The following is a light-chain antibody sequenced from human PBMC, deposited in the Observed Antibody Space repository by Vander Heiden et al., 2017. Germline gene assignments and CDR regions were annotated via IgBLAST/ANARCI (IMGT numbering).Light chain of an antibody. CDR2: DVS. Sequence: HTGTISCSGTSSDVGAYNYVSWYQQHPGKAPTLMIYDVSNRPSGVSNRFSGSKSGNTASLTISGLQAEDEADYYCSSYKSSSTLYVFGTGTKVTVL. J-gene: IGLJ1*01. V-gene: IGLV2-14*03. CDR3: SSYKSSSTLYV. CDR1: SSDVGAYNY.